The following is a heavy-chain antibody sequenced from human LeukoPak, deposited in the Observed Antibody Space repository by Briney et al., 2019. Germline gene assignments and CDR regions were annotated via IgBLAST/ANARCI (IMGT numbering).Heavy chain of an antibody. J-gene: IGHJ6*03. CDR1: RGSISGYF. Sequence: SETLSLTCTVSRGSISGYFWSWIRQPPGKGLEWIGYVFYSGTTSYNPSLKSRVTISVDTSKSEISLYLTSVTAADTAVYHCGYTGYDAYYSYYTAVWGKGTTVTVSS. CDR3: GYTGYDAYYSYYTAV. CDR2: VFYSGTT. V-gene: IGHV4-59*01. D-gene: IGHD5-12*01.